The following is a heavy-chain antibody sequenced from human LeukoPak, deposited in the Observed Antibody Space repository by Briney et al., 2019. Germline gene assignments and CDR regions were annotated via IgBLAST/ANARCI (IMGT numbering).Heavy chain of an antibody. CDR2: ISGSGGST. CDR3: AKAIAAASTGVYYGMDV. Sequence: ETLSLTCAVSGDSISSDIWWNWVRQPPGKGLEWVSGISGSGGSTNYADSVKGRFTISRDNSKNTLYLQMNSLRAADTAVYYCAKAIAAASTGVYYGMDVWGQGTTVTVSS. CDR1: GDSISSDI. V-gene: IGHV3-23*01. J-gene: IGHJ6*02. D-gene: IGHD6-13*01.